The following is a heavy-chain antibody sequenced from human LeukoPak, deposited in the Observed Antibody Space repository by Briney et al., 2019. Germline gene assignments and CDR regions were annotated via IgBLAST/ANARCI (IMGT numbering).Heavy chain of an antibody. J-gene: IGHJ5*02. CDR3: ARHEYSGSYYGLSWFDP. Sequence: SETLSLTCTVSGGTISSADYYWSWIRQPAGKGLEWIASIYYSGSTYYNPSLKSRVTISVDTSKNQLSLKLSSLTAADTAVYYCARHEYSGSYYGLSWFDPWGQGTLVTVSS. CDR1: GGTISSADYY. D-gene: IGHD1-26*01. CDR2: IYYSGST. V-gene: IGHV4-39*01.